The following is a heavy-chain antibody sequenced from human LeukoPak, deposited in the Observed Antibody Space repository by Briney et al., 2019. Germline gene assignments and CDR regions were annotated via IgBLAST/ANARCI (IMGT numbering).Heavy chain of an antibody. CDR2: INPNSGGT. CDR3: AREETHCSSTSCPLDL. J-gene: IGHJ2*01. D-gene: IGHD2-2*01. V-gene: IGHV1-2*02. Sequence: ASVKVSCKASGYIFTNYAIHWVRQAPGQGLEWMGWINPNSGGTNYAQKFQGRVTMTRDTSISTAYMELSRLRSDDTAVYYCAREETHCSSTSCPLDLWGRGTLVTVSS. CDR1: GYIFTNYA.